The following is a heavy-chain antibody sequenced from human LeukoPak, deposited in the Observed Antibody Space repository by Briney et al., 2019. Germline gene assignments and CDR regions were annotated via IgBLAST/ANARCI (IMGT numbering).Heavy chain of an antibody. CDR3: AKAPPYKKYFDY. J-gene: IGHJ4*02. CDR2: ISNSGDAT. Sequence: ETLSLTCAVYGGSFSGYYWSWIRQPPGKGLEWVSTISNSGDATYYADSVKGRFTISRDNSKNTLYLQMNSLRAEDTAVYYCAKAPPYKKYFDYWGQGTLVTVSS. CDR1: GGSFSGYY. D-gene: IGHD1-1*01. V-gene: IGHV3-23*01.